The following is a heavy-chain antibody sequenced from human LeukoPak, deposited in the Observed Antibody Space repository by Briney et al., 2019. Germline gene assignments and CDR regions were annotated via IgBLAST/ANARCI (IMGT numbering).Heavy chain of an antibody. J-gene: IGHJ5*02. CDR2: ISYDGSNK. Sequence: PGGSLRLSCAASGFTVSSNYMSWVRQAPGKGLEWVAVISYDGSNKYYADSVKGRFTISRDNSKNTLYLQMNSLRAEDTAVYYCANFVVVTTWGQGTLVTVSS. D-gene: IGHD2-21*02. CDR1: GFTVSSNY. CDR3: ANFVVVTT. V-gene: IGHV3-30*18.